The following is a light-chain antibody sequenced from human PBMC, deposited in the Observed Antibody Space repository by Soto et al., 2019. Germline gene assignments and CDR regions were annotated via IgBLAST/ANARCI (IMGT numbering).Light chain of an antibody. J-gene: IGKJ1*01. CDR1: QGISSY. CDR2: AAS. V-gene: IGKV1-8*01. CDR3: LQDHNYPWT. Sequence: AIRMTQSPSSLSASTGDRVTITCRASQGISSYLAWYQQKPGKAPKLLIYAASSLQSGVPSRFSGSGSGTDFSLTISSLQPEDFATYYCLQDHNYPWTFGQGTKVDIK.